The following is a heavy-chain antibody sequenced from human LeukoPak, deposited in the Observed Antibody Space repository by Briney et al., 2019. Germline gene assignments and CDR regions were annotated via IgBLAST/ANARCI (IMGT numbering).Heavy chain of an antibody. Sequence: NPSETLSLTCTVSGYSISSGYYWGWIRQPPGKGLDWIGSIYHSGSTYYNPSLKSRVRISVDPPKNQFSLKLSSVTDADTAVYYCASGYSYGYSTSGYFDYWGQGTLVTVSP. CDR2: IYHSGST. J-gene: IGHJ4*02. CDR3: ASGYSYGYSTSGYFDY. CDR1: GYSISSGYY. V-gene: IGHV4-38-2*02. D-gene: IGHD5-18*01.